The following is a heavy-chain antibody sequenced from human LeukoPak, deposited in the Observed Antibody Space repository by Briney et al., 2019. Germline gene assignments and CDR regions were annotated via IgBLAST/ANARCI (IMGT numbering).Heavy chain of an antibody. D-gene: IGHD2-2*01. J-gene: IGHJ3*02. CDR3: ARYCSSTSCVDAFDI. Sequence: GGSLRLSCAASGFTFSSYSMNWVRQAPGKGLEWVSSISSSSSYIYYADSVKGRFTISRDNAKNSLYLQMNSLRAEDTAVYYCARYCSSTSCVDAFDIWGQGTMVTVSS. CDR2: ISSSSSYI. V-gene: IGHV3-21*01. CDR1: GFTFSSYS.